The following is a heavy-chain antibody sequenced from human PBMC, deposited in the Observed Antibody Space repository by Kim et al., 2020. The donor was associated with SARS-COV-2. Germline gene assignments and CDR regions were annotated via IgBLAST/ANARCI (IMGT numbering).Heavy chain of an antibody. D-gene: IGHD6-19*01. CDR3: ARWRPRTEAAGGFDP. J-gene: IGHJ5*02. V-gene: IGHV4-39*02. Sequence: SETLSLTCSVSGGSITDKTFYWGWIRQLPKKNLEWLGDITSRGITSYNPSLRSRGTISRDTSRNAFSLRLTSLSAADTAVYYCARWRPRTEAAGGFDPWGQGTLVIVTS. CDR2: ITSRGIT. CDR1: GGSITDKTFY.